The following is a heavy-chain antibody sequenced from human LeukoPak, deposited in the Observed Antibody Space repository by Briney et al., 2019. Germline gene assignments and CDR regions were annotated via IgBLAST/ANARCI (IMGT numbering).Heavy chain of an antibody. Sequence: PSETLSLTCTVSGGSISSSSYYWGWIRQPPGKGLEWIGSIYYSGSTNYNPSLKSRVTISVDTSKNQFSLKLSSVTAADTAVYYCARGNPYYYDSSGYSAFDIWGQGTMVTVSS. J-gene: IGHJ3*02. V-gene: IGHV4-39*07. D-gene: IGHD3-22*01. CDR3: ARGNPYYYDSSGYSAFDI. CDR2: IYYSGST. CDR1: GGSISSSSYY.